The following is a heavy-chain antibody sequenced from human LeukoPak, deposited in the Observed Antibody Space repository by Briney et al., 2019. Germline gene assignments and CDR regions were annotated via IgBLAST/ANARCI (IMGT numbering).Heavy chain of an antibody. Sequence: SETLSLTCTVSGGSISSYYWSWIRQPPGKGLEWIGYIYYSGSTNYNPSLKSRVTISVDTSKNQFSLKLSSVTAADTAVYYCASIAAAGTVDYWGQGTLVTVSS. D-gene: IGHD6-13*01. V-gene: IGHV4-59*01. CDR2: IYYSGST. J-gene: IGHJ4*02. CDR3: ASIAAAGTVDY. CDR1: GGSISSYY.